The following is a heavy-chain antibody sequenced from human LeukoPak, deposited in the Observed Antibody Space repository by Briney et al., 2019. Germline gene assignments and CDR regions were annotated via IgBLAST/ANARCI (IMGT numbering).Heavy chain of an antibody. J-gene: IGHJ6*02. V-gene: IGHV3-30-3*01. D-gene: IGHD1-20*01. Sequence: GGSLRLSCAASGFTFSSYAMHWVRQAPGKGLEWVAVISYDGSNKYYADSVKGRFTISRDNSKNTLYLQMNSLRAEGTAVYYCARDLHNWNHYYYYGMDVWGQGTTVTVSS. CDR1: GFTFSSYA. CDR3: ARDLHNWNHYYYYGMDV. CDR2: ISYDGSNK.